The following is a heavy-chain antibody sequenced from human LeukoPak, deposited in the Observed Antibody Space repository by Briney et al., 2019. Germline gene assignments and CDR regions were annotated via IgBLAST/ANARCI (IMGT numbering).Heavy chain of an antibody. CDR1: GGSISSYY. V-gene: IGHV4-59*01. CDR3: ARQTTAYDY. CDR2: IYYSGST. J-gene: IGHJ4*02. D-gene: IGHD4-17*01. Sequence: PSETLSLTCTVSGGSISSYYWSWVRQSPGKGLEWIGYIYYSGSTNYNPSLKSRVTISVDTSKNQFSLKLSSVTAADTAVYYCARQTTAYDYWGQGTLVTVSS.